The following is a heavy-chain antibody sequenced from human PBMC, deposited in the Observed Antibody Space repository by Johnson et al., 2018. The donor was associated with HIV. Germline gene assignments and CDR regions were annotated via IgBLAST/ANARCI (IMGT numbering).Heavy chain of an antibody. J-gene: IGHJ3*02. Sequence: QVQLVESGGGVVQPGGSLRLSCAASGFTFSSYGMHWVRQAPGKGLEWVAVISYDGSNQYYADSVKGRFTISRDNSKNTLYLQMNSLRSEDTAVYYCAKAGQLVAATSAFDIWGQGTMVTVSS. CDR1: GFTFSSYG. D-gene: IGHD2-15*01. V-gene: IGHV3-30*18. CDR2: ISYDGSNQ. CDR3: AKAGQLVAATSAFDI.